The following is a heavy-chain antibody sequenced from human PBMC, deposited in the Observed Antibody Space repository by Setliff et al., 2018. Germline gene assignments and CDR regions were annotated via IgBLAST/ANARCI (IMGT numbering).Heavy chain of an antibody. CDR2: IYYTGST. V-gene: IGHV4-39*01. J-gene: IGHJ5*02. D-gene: IGHD3-16*01. Sequence: ASETLSLTCTVSGGSISSSTYYWGWIRQPPGKGLEWIGSIYYTGSTHYNPSLKSRVTISVDRSKNQFSLRLNSVTAADTAVYFCARHLGEWLDWFDPWGQGTLVTVSS. CDR1: GGSISSSTYY. CDR3: ARHLGEWLDWFDP.